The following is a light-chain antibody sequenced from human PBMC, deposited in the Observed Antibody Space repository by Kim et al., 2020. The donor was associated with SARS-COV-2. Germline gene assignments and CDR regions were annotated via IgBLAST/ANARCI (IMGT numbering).Light chain of an antibody. Sequence: DIQMTQSPSSLSASVGDRVTITCRASQDIRDGLGCFQRRPGEVPRRLISAASTLQSGVPSRFSGSGYGTDFTLTISSLQPEDFATYFCLQYDLYPLTFGGGTKLEI. CDR1: QDIRDG. CDR3: LQYDLYPLT. CDR2: AAS. V-gene: IGKV1-17*01. J-gene: IGKJ4*01.